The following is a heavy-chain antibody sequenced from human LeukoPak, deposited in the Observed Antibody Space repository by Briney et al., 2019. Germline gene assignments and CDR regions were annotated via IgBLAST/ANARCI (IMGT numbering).Heavy chain of an antibody. CDR2: ISYDGSNK. Sequence: GGSLRLSCAASGSTFSSYAMHWVRQAPGKGLEWVAVISYDGSNKYYADSVKGRFTISRDNSKNTLYLQMNSLRAEDTAVYYCARDDEAMTYYYDSSGYYVGEYWGQGTLVTVSS. J-gene: IGHJ4*02. CDR1: GSTFSSYA. V-gene: IGHV3-30-3*01. CDR3: ARDDEAMTYYYDSSGYYVGEY. D-gene: IGHD3-22*01.